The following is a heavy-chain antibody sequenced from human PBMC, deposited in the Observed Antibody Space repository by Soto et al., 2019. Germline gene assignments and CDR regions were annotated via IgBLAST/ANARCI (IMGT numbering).Heavy chain of an antibody. CDR1: GFTFSSYA. CDR2: ISTNGGST. J-gene: IGHJ4*02. CDR3: VKGEYYYDSSGYYPFDY. V-gene: IGHV3-64D*06. D-gene: IGHD3-22*01. Sequence: HLGGSLRLSCSASGFTFSSYAMHWVRQAPGKGLEYVSSISTNGGSTHYADSVKGRFTISRDNSKNTQYLQMSSLRADDTAVYYCVKGEYYYDSSGYYPFDYWGQGT.